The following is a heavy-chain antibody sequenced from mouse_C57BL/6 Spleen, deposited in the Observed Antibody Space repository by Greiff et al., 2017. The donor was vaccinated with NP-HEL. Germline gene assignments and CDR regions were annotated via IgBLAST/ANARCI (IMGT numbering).Heavy chain of an antibody. V-gene: IGHV5-17*01. J-gene: IGHJ4*01. CDR2: ISSGSSTI. CDR3: ARPGDGYAMDY. D-gene: IGHD3-1*01. CDR1: GFTFSDYG. Sequence: EVKLVESGGGLVKPGGSLKLSCAASGFTFSDYGMHWVRQAPEKGLEWVAYISSGSSTIYYADTAKGRFTISRDNAKNTLFLQMTSLRSEDTAMYYCARPGDGYAMDYWGQGTSVTVSS.